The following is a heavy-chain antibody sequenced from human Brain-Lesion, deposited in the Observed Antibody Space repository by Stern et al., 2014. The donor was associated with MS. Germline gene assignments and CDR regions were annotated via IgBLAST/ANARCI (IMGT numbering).Heavy chain of an antibody. CDR1: GGSISSGGYY. CDR3: ARGRVVPGFQYYATDV. V-gene: IGHV4-61*02. CDR2: IFNSGST. Sequence: QLQLQESGPGLVKPSQTLSLSCTVSGGSISSGGYYWSWIRQPAGKGLEWIGRIFNSGSTSYNPSLKSRVTISIETSKNQFSLRLNPMTAADTAVYYCARGRVVPGFQYYATDVWGQGTTVIVSS. J-gene: IGHJ6*02. D-gene: IGHD2-2*01.